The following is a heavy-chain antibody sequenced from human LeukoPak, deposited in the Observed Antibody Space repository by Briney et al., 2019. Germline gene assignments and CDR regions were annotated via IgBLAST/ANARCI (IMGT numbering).Heavy chain of an antibody. CDR2: ISGSGGST. Sequence: GGSLRLSCAASKFTFSSYAMGWVRQAPGKGREWGSSISGSGGSTFYADSVKGRFAIYRDNSKNTLYLQMNSLRAEDTAVYYCAKSYGDYYYYYGMDVWGPGTTVTVSS. D-gene: IGHD4-17*01. CDR3: AKSYGDYYYYYGMDV. CDR1: KFTFSSYA. V-gene: IGHV3-23*01. J-gene: IGHJ6*02.